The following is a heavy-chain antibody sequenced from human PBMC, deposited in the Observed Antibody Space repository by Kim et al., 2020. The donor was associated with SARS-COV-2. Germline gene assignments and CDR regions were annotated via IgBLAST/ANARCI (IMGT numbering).Heavy chain of an antibody. CDR2: ISYDGSNK. Sequence: GGSLRLSCAASGFTFSSYAMHWVRQAPGKGLEWVAVISYDGSNKYYADSVKGRFTISRDNSKNTLYLQMNSLRAEDTAVYYCARMYRPTVVTRFRAYYFDYWGQGTLVTVSS. D-gene: IGHD4-17*01. CDR1: GFTFSSYA. J-gene: IGHJ4*02. CDR3: ARMYRPTVVTRFRAYYFDY. V-gene: IGHV3-30*04.